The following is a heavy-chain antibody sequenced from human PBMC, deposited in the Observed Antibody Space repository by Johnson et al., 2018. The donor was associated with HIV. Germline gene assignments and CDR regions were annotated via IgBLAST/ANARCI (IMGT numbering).Heavy chain of an antibody. V-gene: IGHV3-33*06. J-gene: IGHJ3*02. CDR3: AKDYVDTASDDAFDI. D-gene: IGHD5-18*01. Sequence: QVQLVESGGGVVQPGRSLRLSCAASGFTFSSYGMHWVRQAPGKGLEWVAVIWYDRSNKYYADSVKGRFTISRDNSKNTLYLQMNSLRAEDTAVYYCAKDYVDTASDDAFDIWGQGTMVTVSS. CDR2: IWYDRSNK. CDR1: GFTFSSYG.